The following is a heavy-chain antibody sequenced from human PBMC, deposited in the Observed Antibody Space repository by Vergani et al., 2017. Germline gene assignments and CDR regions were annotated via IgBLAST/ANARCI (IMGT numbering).Heavy chain of an antibody. CDR2: IYPLNSET. D-gene: IGHD3-10*01. V-gene: IGHV5-51*03. J-gene: IGHJ5*02. CDR3: ARRRHSGSYFWAPNWSDP. Sequence: EVQLIQSGTEVRKPGESLKISCKDSGDNFNNYWIGWVRQMPGKGLEWMAVIYPLNSETVYSPSFQGQVTISADESINTAYLQWSSRKATDTAMYYCARRRHSGSYFWAPNWSDPWGQGTLVTVSS. CDR1: GDNFNNYW.